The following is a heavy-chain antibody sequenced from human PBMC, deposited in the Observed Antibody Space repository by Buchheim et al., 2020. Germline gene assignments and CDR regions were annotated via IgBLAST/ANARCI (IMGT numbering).Heavy chain of an antibody. J-gene: IGHJ4*02. Sequence: QVQLVQSGAEVKKPGASVKVSCKASGYTFTSYYMHWVRQAPGQGLEWMGIINPSGGSTSYAQKFQGRVTMTRDTSTSTVSMELSRLRTEDTAVYYCARDRGDYDYIWGSYSNDYWGQGTL. V-gene: IGHV1-46*03. CDR2: INPSGGST. CDR3: ARDRGDYDYIWGSYSNDY. CDR1: GYTFTSYY. D-gene: IGHD3-16*01.